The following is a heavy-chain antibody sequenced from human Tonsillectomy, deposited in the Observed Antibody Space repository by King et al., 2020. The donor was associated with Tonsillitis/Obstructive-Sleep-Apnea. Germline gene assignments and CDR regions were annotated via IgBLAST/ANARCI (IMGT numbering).Heavy chain of an antibody. J-gene: IGHJ3*02. CDR1: GYTFTSFG. CDR2: ISHYNGNT. D-gene: IGHD4-23*01. CDR3: ARVGGNRHDAFDI. V-gene: IGHV1-18*01. Sequence: VQLVESGAEVKKPGASVKVSCKASGYTFTSFGMSWVRQAPGQGLEWVGWISHYNGNTNHAQKFQGRVTMTTDTSTSTAYMELRSLRSDDTAVYYCARVGGNRHDAFDIWGQGTMVTVSS.